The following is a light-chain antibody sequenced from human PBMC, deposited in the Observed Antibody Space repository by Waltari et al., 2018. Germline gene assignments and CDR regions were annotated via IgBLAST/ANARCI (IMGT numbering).Light chain of an antibody. CDR1: QFINTY. CDR3: QHSFSGPPWT. Sequence: IEMAQSPPSLSASVGDRVTLTCRAIQFINTYLNWYQQRPGEAPQLLIYDASVLQIGVPSRFAGGGSGTDFTLTINGLQPEDLATYYCQHSFSGPPWTFGQGTKVKV. CDR2: DAS. V-gene: IGKV1-39*01. J-gene: IGKJ1*01.